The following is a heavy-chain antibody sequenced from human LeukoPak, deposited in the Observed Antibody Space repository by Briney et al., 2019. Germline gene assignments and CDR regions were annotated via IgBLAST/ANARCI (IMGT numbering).Heavy chain of an antibody. Sequence: SETLSLTCAVYGGSFSGYYWSWIRQPPGKGLEWIGEINHSGSTNYNPSLKSRVTISVDTSKNQFSLKLSSVTAADTAVYYCARRYYYDSSGFQSWGQGTQVTVSS. V-gene: IGHV4-34*01. CDR1: GGSFSGYY. CDR2: INHSGST. J-gene: IGHJ4*02. D-gene: IGHD3-22*01. CDR3: ARRYYYDSSGFQS.